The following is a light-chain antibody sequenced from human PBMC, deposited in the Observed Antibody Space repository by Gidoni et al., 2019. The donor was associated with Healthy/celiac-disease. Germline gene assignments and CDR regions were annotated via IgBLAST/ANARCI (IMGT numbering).Light chain of an antibody. V-gene: IGKV4-1*01. Sequence: DIVLNQSPASLSVSLGERATINCKSSQSVLYSPNNKNYLAWYQQKPGQPPKLLIYWASTRESGVPDRFSGSGSGTDFTLTISSLQAENVAVYYCKQYYSTPYTLGQGTKLEIK. CDR3: KQYYSTPYT. CDR2: WAS. CDR1: QSVLYSPNNKNY. J-gene: IGKJ2*01.